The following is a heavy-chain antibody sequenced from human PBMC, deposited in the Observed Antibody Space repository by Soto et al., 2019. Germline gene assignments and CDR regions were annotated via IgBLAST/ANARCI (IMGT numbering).Heavy chain of an antibody. J-gene: IGHJ6*02. CDR3: ARDGSGYRSRASPMDV. CDR2: IIPIFGTA. Sequence: QVQLVQSGAEVKKPGSSVKVSCKASGDTFSSYAISWVRRAPGQGLEWMGGIIPIFGTANYAQKFQGRVKITADESTSTAYMELSSLRSEDTAVYYCARDGSGYRSRASPMDVWGQGTTVTVSS. CDR1: GDTFSSYA. V-gene: IGHV1-69*01. D-gene: IGHD3-22*01.